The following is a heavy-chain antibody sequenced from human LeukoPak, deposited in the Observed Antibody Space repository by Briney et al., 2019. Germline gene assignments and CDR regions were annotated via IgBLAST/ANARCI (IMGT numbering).Heavy chain of an antibody. V-gene: IGHV4-59*01. CDR1: GGSISSYY. D-gene: IGHD2-15*01. Sequence: RTSETLSLTCTVSGGSISSYYWSWTRQPPGKGLEWIGYIYYSGSTNYNPSLKSRVTISVDTSKNQFSLKLSSVTAADTAVYYCARDPLMGSGPFDYWGQGTLVTVSS. CDR2: IYYSGST. CDR3: ARDPLMGSGPFDY. J-gene: IGHJ4*02.